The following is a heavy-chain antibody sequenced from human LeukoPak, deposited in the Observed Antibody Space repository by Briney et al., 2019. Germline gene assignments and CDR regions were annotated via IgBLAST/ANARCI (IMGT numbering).Heavy chain of an antibody. CDR3: ARLPANWGSNDWYFDL. V-gene: IGHV4-39*01. D-gene: IGHD7-27*01. CDR2: IYYSGST. CDR1: GGSLSSSSYY. J-gene: IGHJ2*01. Sequence: SETLSLTCTVSGGSLSSSSYYWGWIRQPPGKGLEWIGSIYYSGSTYYNPSLKSRVTISVDTSKNQFSLKLSSVTAADTAVYYCARLPANWGSNDWYFDLWGRGTLVTVSS.